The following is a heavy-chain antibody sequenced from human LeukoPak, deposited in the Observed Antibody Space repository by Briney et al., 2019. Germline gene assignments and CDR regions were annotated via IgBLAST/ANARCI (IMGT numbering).Heavy chain of an antibody. CDR3: ARDGAPNYRSGWVYMDV. D-gene: IGHD6-25*01. Sequence: GGSVTLSCKASGFTCTTYNMTWVRQAPGQGLVGVTNTSSGSSAIFSADALKGRFTISRDDAKNLLYLDMNSLRAEDTAVYYCARDGAPNYRSGWVYMDVWGKGTTVTISS. V-gene: IGHV3-21*01. J-gene: IGHJ6*03. CDR2: TSSGSSAI. CDR1: GFTCTTYN.